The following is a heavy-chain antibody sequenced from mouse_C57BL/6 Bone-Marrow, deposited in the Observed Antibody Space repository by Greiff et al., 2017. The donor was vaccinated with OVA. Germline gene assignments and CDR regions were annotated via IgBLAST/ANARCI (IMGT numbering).Heavy chain of an antibody. J-gene: IGHJ2*01. CDR3: ARDRGILYYFDY. V-gene: IGHV5-16*01. CDR2: INYDGSST. Sequence: EVKLMESEGGLVQPGSSMKLSCTASGFTFSDYYMAWVRQVPEKGLEWVANINYDGSSTYYLDSLKSRFIISRDNAKNILYLQMSSLKSEDTATYYCARDRGILYYFDYWGQGTTLTVSS. CDR1: GFTFSDYY.